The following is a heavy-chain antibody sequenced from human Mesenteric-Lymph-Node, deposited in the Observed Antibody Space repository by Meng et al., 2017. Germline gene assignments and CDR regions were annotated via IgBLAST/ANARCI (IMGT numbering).Heavy chain of an antibody. Sequence: GGSLRLSCAASGFTFSSYGMSWVRQAPGKGLEWVSTIFDSGDTTHYGDSVKGRFTSSRDNSKNTLYLQMNNLRAEDTAIYYCARMGADIVVVVAATNLYYFDYWGQGTLVTVSS. D-gene: IGHD2-15*01. J-gene: IGHJ4*02. CDR2: IFDSGDTT. V-gene: IGHV3-23*01. CDR1: GFTFSSYG. CDR3: ARMGADIVVVVAATNLYYFDY.